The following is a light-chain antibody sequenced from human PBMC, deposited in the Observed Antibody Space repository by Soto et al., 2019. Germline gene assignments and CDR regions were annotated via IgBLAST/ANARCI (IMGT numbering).Light chain of an antibody. Sequence: DIVLTQSPATLSLSPGERATLSCRASQSVSSYLAWYQQRPGQAPRLLIFDASNRATGIPARFRGSGSGTDFTLTISSLEPEDFGVYYCQQRSNWPTFGQGTRLEIK. CDR2: DAS. CDR1: QSVSSY. V-gene: IGKV3-11*01. J-gene: IGKJ5*01. CDR3: QQRSNWPT.